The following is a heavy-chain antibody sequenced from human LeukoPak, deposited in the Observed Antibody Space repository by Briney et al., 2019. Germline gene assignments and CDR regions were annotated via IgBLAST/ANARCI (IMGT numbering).Heavy chain of an antibody. CDR1: GGSFSGYY. V-gene: IGHV4-34*01. D-gene: IGHD6-19*01. CDR2: INHSGST. Sequence: SETLSLTFAVYGGSFSGYYWSWIRQPPAKGLEWIGEINHSGSTNYNPSLKSRVTISVDTSKNQFSLKLSSVTAADTAVYYCASCSLAVAAPRWFDPWGQGTLVTVSS. CDR3: ASCSLAVAAPRWFDP. J-gene: IGHJ5*02.